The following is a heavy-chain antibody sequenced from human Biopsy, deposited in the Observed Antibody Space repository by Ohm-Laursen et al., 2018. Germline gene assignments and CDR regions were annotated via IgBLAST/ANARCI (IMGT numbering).Heavy chain of an antibody. CDR1: GYTFSRYD. CDR2: MNPHSGNT. CDR3: ARGYSRRVSIFEASIYWFDT. Sequence: SVKVSCTASGYTFSRYDINWVRQAPGQGLEWMGWMNPHSGNTDSAQKFQGRVTLTMNTSISTAYMELSGLRSEDTAVYFCARGYSRRVSIFEASIYWFDTWGQGTLVTVSS. V-gene: IGHV1-8*01. J-gene: IGHJ5*02. D-gene: IGHD6-6*01.